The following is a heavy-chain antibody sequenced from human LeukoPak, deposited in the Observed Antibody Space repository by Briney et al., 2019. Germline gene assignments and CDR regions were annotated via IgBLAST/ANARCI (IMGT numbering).Heavy chain of an antibody. D-gene: IGHD3-22*01. Sequence: SETLSLTCTVSGGSISSYYWSWIRQPPGKGLEWIGYIYYSGSTNYNPSLKSRVTISVDTSKNQFSLKLSSVTAAGTAVYYCARLQDYYDSSGYPHAFDIWGQGTMVTVSS. J-gene: IGHJ3*02. CDR2: IYYSGST. CDR1: GGSISSYY. V-gene: IGHV4-59*01. CDR3: ARLQDYYDSSGYPHAFDI.